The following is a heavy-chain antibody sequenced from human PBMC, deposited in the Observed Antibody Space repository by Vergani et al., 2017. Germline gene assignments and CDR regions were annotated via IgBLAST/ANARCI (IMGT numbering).Heavy chain of an antibody. CDR1: GFTFSDYY. D-gene: IGHD5-18*01. J-gene: IGHJ6*02. CDR2: ISSSSSYT. CDR3: AREDMDTAYGMDV. V-gene: IGHV3-11*05. Sequence: QVQLVESGGGLVKPGGSLRLSCAASGFTFSDYYMSWIRQAPGKGLEWVSYISSSSSYTNYADSVKGRFTISRDNAKNSLYLQMSSLRSEDTAVYYCAREDMDTAYGMDVWGQGTTVTVSS.